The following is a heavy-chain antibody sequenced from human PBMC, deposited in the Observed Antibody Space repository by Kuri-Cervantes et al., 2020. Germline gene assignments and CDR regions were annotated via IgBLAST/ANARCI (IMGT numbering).Heavy chain of an antibody. J-gene: IGHJ6*02. Sequence: GGSLRLSCAASGFTFDDYAMHWVRQAPGKGLEWVSGISWNSGSIGYADSVKGRFTISRDNAKNSLYLQMYSLRAEDTALYYCAKDTTLGCGEEYYYGMDVWGQGTTVTVSS. CDR1: GFTFDDYA. V-gene: IGHV3-9*01. CDR3: AKDTTLGCGEEYYYGMDV. CDR2: ISWNSGSI. D-gene: IGHD3-10*01.